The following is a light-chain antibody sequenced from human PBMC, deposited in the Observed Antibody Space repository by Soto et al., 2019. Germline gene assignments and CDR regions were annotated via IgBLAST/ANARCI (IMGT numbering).Light chain of an antibody. CDR2: EVS. Sequence: QSVLNQPSSVSGAPGQSITISRPGTNSDVGAYDYVSWYQQHPDKAPKLMIYEVSNRPSGVSNRFSGSKSVNTATLTISGLQADDEADYYCSSHTSSSTRVFGTGTKVTVL. V-gene: IGLV2-14*03. J-gene: IGLJ1*01. CDR1: NSDVGAYDY. CDR3: SSHTSSSTRV.